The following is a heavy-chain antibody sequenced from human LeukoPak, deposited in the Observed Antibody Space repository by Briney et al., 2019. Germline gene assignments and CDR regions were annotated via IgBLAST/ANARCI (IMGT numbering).Heavy chain of an antibody. CDR3: AKSGLNRFDY. V-gene: IGHV3-74*01. CDR1: GFTFSSYW. J-gene: IGHJ4*02. Sequence: GGSLRLSCAASGFTFSSYWMHWVRQPPGKGLVWVSRINSYGSSTSYADSVKGRFTISRDNSKNTVYLQMNSLRAEDTAVYYCAKSGLNRFDYWGQGTLVTVSS. D-gene: IGHD2-15*01. CDR2: INSYGSST.